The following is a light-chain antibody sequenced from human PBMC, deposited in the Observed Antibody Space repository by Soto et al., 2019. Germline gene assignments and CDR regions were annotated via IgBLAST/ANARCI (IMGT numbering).Light chain of an antibody. V-gene: IGKV3-11*01. CDR1: QSVDNY. CDR3: QQRSNRPRFT. J-gene: IGKJ3*01. Sequence: IVLTQSPATLSLSPGERATLSCRSSQSVDNYLAWYHHKHGQAPRLLIYDVSNRAPGTPARFSGSGSGNDFTLNISSLEPEAFAVYYCQQRSNRPRFTFGPGTKVDIK. CDR2: DVS.